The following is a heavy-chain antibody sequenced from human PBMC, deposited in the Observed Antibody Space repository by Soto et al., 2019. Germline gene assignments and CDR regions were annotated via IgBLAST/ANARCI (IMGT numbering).Heavy chain of an antibody. J-gene: IGHJ4*03. Sequence: QVRLQQWGAGLLKPSETLSLTCGVYGESSSTYYWNWIRQSPGKGLEWIADIHYNGRTNYNPSLNSGITILVDPSQKHFSLNLSSVSVAEAAVYYCVRFEESSPGSGPLSDCWGHGTLVTVCS. CDR2: IHYNGRT. V-gene: IGHV4-34*01. D-gene: IGHD3-10*01. CDR3: VRFEESSPGSGPLSDC. CDR1: GESSSTYY.